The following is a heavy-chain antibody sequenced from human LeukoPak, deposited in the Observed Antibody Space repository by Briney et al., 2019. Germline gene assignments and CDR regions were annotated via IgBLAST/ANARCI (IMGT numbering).Heavy chain of an antibody. CDR1: GGSFSGYY. CDR2: INHSRST. J-gene: IGHJ4*02. V-gene: IGHV4-34*01. Sequence: PSETLSLTCAVYGGSFSGYYWSWIRQPPGKGLEWIGEINHSRSTNYNPSLKSRVTISVDTSKNQFSLKLSSVTAADTAVYYCARGRDGYSYGRFDYWGQGTLVTVSS. D-gene: IGHD5-18*01. CDR3: ARGRDGYSYGRFDY.